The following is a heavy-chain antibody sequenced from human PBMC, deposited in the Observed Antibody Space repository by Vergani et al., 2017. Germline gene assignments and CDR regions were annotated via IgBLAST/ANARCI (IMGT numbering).Heavy chain of an antibody. CDR1: GYTFTDYF. J-gene: IGHJ4*02. Sequence: QVQLVQSGAEVKKPGASVKVSCKASGYTFTDYFMHWVRQAPGQGLEWMGWINPNSGGTNYAQKFQGRVTMNRDTSISTAYMELSNLRSDDTAVYYCARVGTSSNRDYFDYWGQGTLGTVSS. CDR2: INPNSGGT. V-gene: IGHV1-2*02. CDR3: ARVGTSSNRDYFDY. D-gene: IGHD2-2*01.